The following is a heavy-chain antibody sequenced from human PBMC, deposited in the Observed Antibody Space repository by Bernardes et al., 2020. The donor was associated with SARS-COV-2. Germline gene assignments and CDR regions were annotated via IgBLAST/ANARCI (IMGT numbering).Heavy chain of an antibody. Sequence: ASVKVSCKASGYTFTGYYMHWVRQAPGQGLEWMGWINPNSGGTNYAQKFQGRVTMTRDTSISTAYMELSRLRSDDTAVYYCARIPGQQLVRGPQASFDYWGQGTLVTVSS. J-gene: IGHJ4*02. CDR1: GYTFTGYY. CDR3: ARIPGQQLVRGPQASFDY. V-gene: IGHV1-2*02. D-gene: IGHD6-13*01. CDR2: INPNSGGT.